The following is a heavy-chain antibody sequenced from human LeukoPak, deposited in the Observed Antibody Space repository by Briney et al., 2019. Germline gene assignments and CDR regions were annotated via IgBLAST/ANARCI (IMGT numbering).Heavy chain of an antibody. CDR3: ARERREQLLPPYTRSVTYFDY. D-gene: IGHD2-2*01. J-gene: IGHJ4*02. CDR1: GGSISSSSYY. Sequence: SETLSLTCTVSGGSISSSSYYWGWIRQPPGKGLEWIGTIYYSGYTYYNPSLESRVTISVDTSKNQFSLKLSSVTAADTAVYYCARERREQLLPPYTRSVTYFDYWGQGTLVTLSS. CDR2: IYYSGYT. V-gene: IGHV4-39*07.